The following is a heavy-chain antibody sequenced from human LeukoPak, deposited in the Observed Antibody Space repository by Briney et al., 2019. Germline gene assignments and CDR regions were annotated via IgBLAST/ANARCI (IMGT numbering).Heavy chain of an antibody. CDR1: GYTFTSYA. J-gene: IGHJ4*02. D-gene: IGHD3-10*01. CDR3: ARLMVRGVIIQGFDY. CDR2: INAGNGNT. V-gene: IGHV1-3*01. Sequence: ASVKVSCKASGYTFTSYAMHWVRQAPGQRLEWMGWINAGNGNTKYSQKFQDRVTITRDTSASTANMELSSLRSEDTAVYYCARLMVRGVIIQGFDYWGQGTLVTVSS.